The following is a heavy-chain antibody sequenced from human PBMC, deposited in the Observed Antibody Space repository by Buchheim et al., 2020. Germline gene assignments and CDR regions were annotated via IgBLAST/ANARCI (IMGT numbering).Heavy chain of an antibody. CDR1: GFTFNNNA. J-gene: IGHJ6*02. CDR3: ARDISRDYYGSGTYPGRYYYYGMDV. CDR2: VSSDGNYK. Sequence: QVQLVESGGGVVQPGRSLRLSCAASGFTFNNNAMHWVRQAPGKGLEWVAAVSSDGNYKYYADSVKGRFTISRDHSKNTLYLQLNSLRAEDTAVYYCARDISRDYYGSGTYPGRYYYYGMDVWGQGTT. D-gene: IGHD3-10*01. V-gene: IGHV3-30*14.